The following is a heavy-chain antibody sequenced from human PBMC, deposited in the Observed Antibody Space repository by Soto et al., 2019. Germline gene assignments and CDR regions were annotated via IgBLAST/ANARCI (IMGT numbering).Heavy chain of an antibody. D-gene: IGHD5-18*01. Sequence: QVHLVQSGAEVKKPGAAVKVSCKASGYTFTNYYIHWVRQAPGQGLEWLGIIRPSGGRTEYAQRFKGRVTMTRDTSTITVYMELTSLTSEGTAVYYCAREPNESYYFDYWGQGTLVTVSS. J-gene: IGHJ4*02. CDR2: IRPSGGRT. CDR3: AREPNESYYFDY. V-gene: IGHV1-46*01. CDR1: GYTFTNYY.